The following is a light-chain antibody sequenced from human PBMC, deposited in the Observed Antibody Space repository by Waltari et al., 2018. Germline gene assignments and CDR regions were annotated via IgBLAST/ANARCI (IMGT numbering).Light chain of an antibody. Sequence: QSVLTQPPSASGTPGQRVTISCSGSSSNIGSNHVFWYQQPPGTAPKLLIYRNDNGPSRISDLFSGSKSGTSASLAVSGVRSEDEGDYYCVGWDDSLRGRGVFGGGTKLTVL. CDR3: VGWDDSLRGRGV. CDR1: SSNIGSNH. J-gene: IGLJ3*02. V-gene: IGLV1-47*01. CDR2: RND.